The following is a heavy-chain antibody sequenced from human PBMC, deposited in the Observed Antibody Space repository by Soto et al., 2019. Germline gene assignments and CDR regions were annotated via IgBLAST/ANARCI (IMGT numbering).Heavy chain of an antibody. Sequence: QVQLVESGGGLVKPGGSLRLSCAASGFTFSDYYMSWIRQAPGKGPQWVSYISYSGTTIYYADSVKGRFTISRDNAKNSLYLQMNSLRAEDTAVYYRARASSGVSTIRYWGQGTLVTVSS. CDR3: ARASSGVSTIRY. CDR1: GFTFSDYY. J-gene: IGHJ4*02. CDR2: ISYSGTTI. V-gene: IGHV3-11*01. D-gene: IGHD1-26*01.